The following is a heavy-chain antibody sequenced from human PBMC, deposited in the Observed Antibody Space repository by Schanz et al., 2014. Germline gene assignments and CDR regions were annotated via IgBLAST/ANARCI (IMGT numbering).Heavy chain of an antibody. Sequence: QVRLVESGGGVVQPGRSLRLSCAASGFTLSSYGMHWVRQAPGKGLEWVAVIWYDGSNKYYADSVKGRFTISRDNSKNTLFLQMNSLRAEDTAVYYCARKMKLGVYGGKGHDSLDIWGQGTMVTVSS. V-gene: IGHV3-33*08. J-gene: IGHJ3*02. CDR2: IWYDGSNK. CDR1: GFTLSSYG. CDR3: ARKMKLGVYGGKGHDSLDI. D-gene: IGHD4-17*01.